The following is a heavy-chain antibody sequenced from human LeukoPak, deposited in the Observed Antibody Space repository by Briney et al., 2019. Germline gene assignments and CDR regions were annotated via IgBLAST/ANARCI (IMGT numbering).Heavy chain of an antibody. V-gene: IGHV1-69*05. Sequence: SVKVSCKASGGTFSSYAISWVRQAPGQGLEWMGGIIPIFGTANYAQKFQGRVTMTRDTSTSTVYMELSSLRSEDTAVYYCARSLRSVGQYYFDYWGQGTLVTVSS. J-gene: IGHJ4*02. CDR1: GGTFSSYA. D-gene: IGHD3-16*01. CDR3: ARSLRSVGQYYFDY. CDR2: IIPIFGTA.